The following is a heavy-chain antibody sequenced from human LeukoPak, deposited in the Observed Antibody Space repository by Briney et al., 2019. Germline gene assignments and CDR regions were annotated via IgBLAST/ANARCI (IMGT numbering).Heavy chain of an antibody. CDR3: ANPGSSRSIAGRRPTNYYFDY. Sequence: VGSLRLSCAASGFIFSTFAMIWVRQPPGKGLEWVSSIFPSGGEIHYADSVRGRFTISRDHSKNTLYLQMNSLRAEDTAVYYCANPGSSRSIAGRRPTNYYFDYWGQGTLVTVSS. CDR2: IFPSGGEI. CDR1: GFIFSTFA. D-gene: IGHD6-6*01. V-gene: IGHV3-23*01. J-gene: IGHJ4*02.